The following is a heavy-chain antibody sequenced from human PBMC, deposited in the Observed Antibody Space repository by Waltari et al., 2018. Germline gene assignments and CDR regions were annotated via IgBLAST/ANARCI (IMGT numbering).Heavy chain of an antibody. CDR1: GNTFVNSD. V-gene: IGHV1-8*01. CDR3: ARSQGSISAPPYYYYIDV. J-gene: IGHJ6*03. Sequence: QVHLAQSGAEVKKPGASVKVSCEASGNTFVNSDINWVRQAPGQGLEWMGWRNPNSGNTGNAQKFQGRVTMTRNSAISTAYMELSGLRSEDTAVYYCARSQGSISAPPYYYYIDVWGEGTTVTVSS. D-gene: IGHD3-3*01. CDR2: RNPNSGNT.